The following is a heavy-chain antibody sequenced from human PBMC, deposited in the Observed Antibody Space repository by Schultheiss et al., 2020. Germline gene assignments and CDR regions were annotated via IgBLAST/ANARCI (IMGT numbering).Heavy chain of an antibody. V-gene: IGHV3-30*03. J-gene: IGHJ2*01. CDR2: ISYDGSNK. CDR3: ARVEAVAGRDWYFDL. CDR1: GFTFSGYG. Sequence: GGSLRLSCAASGFTFSGYGMHWVRQAPGKGLEWVAVISYDGSNKYYADSVKGRFTISRDNSKNTLYLQMNRLRAEDTAVYYCARVEAVAGRDWYFDLWGRGTLVTV. D-gene: IGHD6-19*01.